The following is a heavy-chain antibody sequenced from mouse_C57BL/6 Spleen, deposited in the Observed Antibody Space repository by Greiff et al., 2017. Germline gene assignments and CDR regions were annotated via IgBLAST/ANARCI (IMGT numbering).Heavy chain of an antibody. V-gene: IGHV1-82*01. CDR2: IYPGDGDT. D-gene: IGHD6-1*01. CDR1: GYAFSSSS. J-gene: IGHJ3*01. Sequence: VQLQQSGPELVKPGASVKLSCKASGYAFSSSSMNWVKQRPGKGLEWIGRIYPGDGDTNYNGKFKGKATLTADNSSSNAYMQLSSLTSEDSAVYFCARSASGSREFADWGQGTLVTVSA. CDR3: ARSASGSREFAD.